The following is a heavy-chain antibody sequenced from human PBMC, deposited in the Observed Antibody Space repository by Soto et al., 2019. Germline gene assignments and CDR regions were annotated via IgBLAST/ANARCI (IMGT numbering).Heavy chain of an antibody. CDR1: GGSISSGGYF. V-gene: IGHV4-30-2*01. D-gene: IGHD3-16*02. Sequence: PSETLSLTCAVSGGSISSGGYFWSWIRQPPGKGLEWIGYIYHSGSTYYNPSLKSRVSISVDRSKNQFSLKLSSVTAADTAVYYCARHNPSGGSGDYVGGSYRQDPPCFDYWGQGPLVTVSS. CDR3: ARHNPSGGSGDYVGGSYRQDPPCFDY. J-gene: IGHJ4*02. CDR2: IYHSGST.